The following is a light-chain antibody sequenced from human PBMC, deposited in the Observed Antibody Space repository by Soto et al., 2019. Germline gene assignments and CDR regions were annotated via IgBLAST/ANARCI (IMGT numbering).Light chain of an antibody. CDR1: QSVASN. Sequence: EIVMTQSPATLSVSPGERATLSCRASQSVASNLAWYQQRPGQAPRLRIYGASTRATAIPARFSGSGSGTEFTLTISSLQSEDFAVYYCQQYNNWPRTFGQGTKLEIK. CDR3: QQYNNWPRT. V-gene: IGKV3-15*01. CDR2: GAS. J-gene: IGKJ2*01.